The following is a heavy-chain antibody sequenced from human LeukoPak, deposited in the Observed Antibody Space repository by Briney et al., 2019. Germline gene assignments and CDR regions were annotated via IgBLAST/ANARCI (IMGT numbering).Heavy chain of an antibody. D-gene: IGHD6-13*01. J-gene: IGHJ6*03. CDR3: ARGTVYSRSPLKYYYYMDV. CDR2: IYHTGNT. V-gene: IGHV4-39*07. Sequence: SSETLSHTCTVSGDSISTGSYYWGWIRQPPGKGLEWIGSIYHTGNTYYNPSLGSRATISVDTSKNHFSLKLNSVTAADTAVYYCARGTVYSRSPLKYYYYMDVWGKGATVTVSS. CDR1: GDSISTGSYY.